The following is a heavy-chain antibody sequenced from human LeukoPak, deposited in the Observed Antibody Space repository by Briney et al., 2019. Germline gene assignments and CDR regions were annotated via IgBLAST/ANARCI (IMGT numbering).Heavy chain of an antibody. CDR1: GFTFSDHY. D-gene: IGHD3-10*02. CDR3: AELGITMIGSV. Sequence: GGSLRLSCAASGFTFSDHYMDWVRQAPGKGLEWVGRTRNKANSYTTEYAASVKGRFTISRDNAKNSLYLQMNSLRAEDTAVYYCAELGITMIGSVWGKGTTVTISS. CDR2: TRNKANSYTT. J-gene: IGHJ6*04. V-gene: IGHV3-72*01.